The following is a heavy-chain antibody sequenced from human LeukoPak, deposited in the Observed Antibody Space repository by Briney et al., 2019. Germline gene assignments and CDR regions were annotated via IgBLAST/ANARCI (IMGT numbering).Heavy chain of an antibody. V-gene: IGHV3-30*02. CDR3: AKEIDYYYYYYMDV. J-gene: IGHJ6*03. Sequence: GGSLRLSCAASGFTFSGYGMHWVRQAPGKGLEWVAFIRYDGSNKYYADSVKGRFTISRDNSKNTLYLQMNSLRAEDTAVYYCAKEIDYYYYYYMDVWGKGTTVTVSS. CDR2: IRYDGSNK. CDR1: GFTFSGYG.